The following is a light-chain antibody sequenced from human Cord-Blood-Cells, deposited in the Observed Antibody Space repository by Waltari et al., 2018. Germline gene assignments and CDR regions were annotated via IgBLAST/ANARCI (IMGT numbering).Light chain of an antibody. Sequence: DIVMTQTPLSSPVTLGQPASLSCRSSQSLVHSDGNTCLSWLQQRPGQPPRLLIYKISNRLSGVPDRFSGSGAGTDFTLKISRVEAEDVGVYYCMQATQFPITFGQGTRLEIK. CDR2: KIS. CDR3: MQATQFPIT. V-gene: IGKV2-24*01. CDR1: QSLVHSDGNTC. J-gene: IGKJ5*01.